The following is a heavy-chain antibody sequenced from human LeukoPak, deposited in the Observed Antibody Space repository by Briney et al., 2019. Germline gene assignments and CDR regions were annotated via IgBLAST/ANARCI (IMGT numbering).Heavy chain of an antibody. CDR1: GFTFDDYA. D-gene: IGHD3-22*01. CDR3: AKASPPYYYDSSGDGGFDY. V-gene: IGHV3-9*01. J-gene: IGHJ4*02. Sequence: GGSLRLSCAASGFTFDDYAMHWVRQAPGKGLEWVSGISWNSGSIGYADSVKGRFTISRDNAKNSLYLQMNSLRAEDTALYYCAKASPPYYYDSSGDGGFDYWGQGTLVTVSS. CDR2: ISWNSGSI.